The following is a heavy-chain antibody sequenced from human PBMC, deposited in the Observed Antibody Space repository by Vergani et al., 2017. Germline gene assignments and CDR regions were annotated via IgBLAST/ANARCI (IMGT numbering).Heavy chain of an antibody. CDR1: GYTFTGYY. J-gene: IGHJ4*02. V-gene: IGHV1-2*02. CDR2: INPNSGGT. CDR3: ARVKAAVAGTLEDY. D-gene: IGHD6-19*01. Sequence: QVQLVQSGAEVKKPGASVKVSCKASGYTFTGYYMHWVRQAPGQGLEWMGWINPNSGGTNYAQKVQGRVTMTRDTSISPAYMELSRLRSDDTAVYYCARVKAAVAGTLEDYWGQGTLVTVSS.